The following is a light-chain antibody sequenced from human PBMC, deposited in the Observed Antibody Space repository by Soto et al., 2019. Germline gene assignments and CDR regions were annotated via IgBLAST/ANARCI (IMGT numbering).Light chain of an antibody. J-gene: IGKJ2*01. CDR1: QSVSSN. V-gene: IGKV3-15*01. CDR2: GAS. Sequence: EIMMTQSPATLSVSPGERATLSCRASQSVSSNLAWYQQKPGQAPRLLIYGASTRATGIPARFSGSGSGTEFTLTISSLQSEDFAVYYCQQYKKWPQYTFGQGTKLEIK. CDR3: QQYKKWPQYT.